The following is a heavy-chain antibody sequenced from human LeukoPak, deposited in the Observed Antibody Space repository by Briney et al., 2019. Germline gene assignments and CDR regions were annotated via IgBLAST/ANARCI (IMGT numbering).Heavy chain of an antibody. CDR1: GYTFTGYY. CDR2: INPNSGDT. Sequence: ASVKVSCRASGYTFTGYYMHWVRQAPGQGLEWMGWINPNSGDTKYSQKFQGRVTMTRDTSIRTAYMELTRLRSDDTAVYYCATQRGSYLWGTDFDYWGQGTLVTVSS. CDR3: ATQRGSYLWGTDFDY. V-gene: IGHV1-2*02. D-gene: IGHD3-16*01. J-gene: IGHJ4*02.